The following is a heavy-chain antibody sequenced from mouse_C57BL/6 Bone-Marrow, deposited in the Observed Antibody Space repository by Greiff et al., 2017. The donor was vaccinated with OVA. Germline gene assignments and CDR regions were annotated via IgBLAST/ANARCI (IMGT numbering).Heavy chain of an antibody. CDR1: GYSFTGYY. CDR3: AEGDGRSSWFAY. D-gene: IGHD1-1*01. CDR2: INPSTGGT. Sequence: EVQLQQSGPELVKPGASVKISCKASGYSFTGYYMNWVKQSPEKSLEWIGEINPSTGGTTYNQKFKAKATLTVDKSSSTAYMQLKSLTSEDSAVYDCAEGDGRSSWFAYWGQGTLVTVSA. V-gene: IGHV1-42*01. J-gene: IGHJ3*01.